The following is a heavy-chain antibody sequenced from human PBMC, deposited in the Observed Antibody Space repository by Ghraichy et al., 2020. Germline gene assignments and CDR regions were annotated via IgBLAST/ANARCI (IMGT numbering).Heavy chain of an antibody. V-gene: IGHV4-59*01. D-gene: IGHD5-12*01. CDR1: GGSISSYY. Sequence: SETLSLTCTVSGGSISSYYWSWIRQPPGKGLEWIGYIYYSGSTNYNPSLKSRVTISVDTSKNQFSLKLSSLTAADTAVYYCAREETWNWYFDLWGRGTLVTVSS. CDR2: IYYSGST. CDR3: AREETWNWYFDL. J-gene: IGHJ2*01.